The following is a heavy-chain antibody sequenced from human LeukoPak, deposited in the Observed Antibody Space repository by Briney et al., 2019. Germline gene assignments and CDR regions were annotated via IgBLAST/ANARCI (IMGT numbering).Heavy chain of an antibody. Sequence: GGSLRLSCAASGFTFDDYGMSWVRQTPGKGLEWVSGINWNGGSTGYADSVKGRFTISRDNAKNSLYVQMNSLRAQDTALYYCARDHRGDSSRWYVDWFDPWGQGTLVTVSS. CDR2: INWNGGST. J-gene: IGHJ5*02. CDR3: ARDHRGDSSRWYVDWFDP. V-gene: IGHV3-20*04. CDR1: GFTFDDYG. D-gene: IGHD6-13*01.